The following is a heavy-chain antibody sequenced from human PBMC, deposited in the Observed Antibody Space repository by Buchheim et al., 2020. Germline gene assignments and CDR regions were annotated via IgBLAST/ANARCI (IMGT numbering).Heavy chain of an antibody. CDR3: ARTRNYYDSSGYYVVGYFDY. Sequence: QVQLQESGPGLVKPSQTLSLTCTVSGGSISSGDYYWSWIRQPPGKGLEWIGYIYYSGSNYYNPSLKSRVTISVDTSKNQFSLKLSSVTAADTAVYYCARTRNYYDSSGYYVVGYFDYWGQGTL. CDR1: GGSISSGDYY. CDR2: IYYSGSN. D-gene: IGHD3-22*01. J-gene: IGHJ4*02. V-gene: IGHV4-30-4*01.